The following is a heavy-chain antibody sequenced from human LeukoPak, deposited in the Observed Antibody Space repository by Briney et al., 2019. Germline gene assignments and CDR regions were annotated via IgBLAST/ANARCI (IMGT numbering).Heavy chain of an antibody. CDR3: ARGGPIATPGSRKLDY. Sequence: GGSLRLSCAASGFTFSSHWMSWVRQAPGKGLEWVANIKQDGSETSYVDSVKGRFTISRDNAKNSLYLQMNSLRVEDTAMYYCARGGPIATPGSRKLDYWGQGTLSPSP. J-gene: IGHJ4*02. D-gene: IGHD6-13*01. CDR2: IKQDGSET. V-gene: IGHV3-7*01. CDR1: GFTFSSHW.